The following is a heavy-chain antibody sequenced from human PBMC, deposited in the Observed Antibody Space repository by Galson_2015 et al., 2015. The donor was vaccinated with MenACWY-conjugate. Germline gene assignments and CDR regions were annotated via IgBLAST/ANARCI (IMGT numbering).Heavy chain of an antibody. J-gene: IGHJ4*02. CDR2: ISGVIGTT. V-gene: IGHV3-23*01. CDR3: AKADKQTCYGATCYYFDS. CDR1: GFTFSTYA. Sequence: SLRLSCAASGFTFSTYAISWVRRAPGKGLEWVSTISGVIGTTYQADSVKGRFTISRDDSKNTLYLQMNNLRAEDTAPYICAKADKQTCYGATCYYFDSWGQGTLVTVSS. D-gene: IGHD4/OR15-4a*01.